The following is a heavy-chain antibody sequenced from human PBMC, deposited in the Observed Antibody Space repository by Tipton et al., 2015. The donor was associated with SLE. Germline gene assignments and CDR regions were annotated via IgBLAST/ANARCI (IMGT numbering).Heavy chain of an antibody. V-gene: IGHV4-30-2*06. J-gene: IGHJ3*02. Sequence: TLSLTCSVSGDSISSGGYFWNWIRQYPGKGLEWIGYITHIGSTNYNPSLKSRVTISVDTSKNQFSLNLNSVTAADTAVYSCARGRPHPDCTSSNCYDAFDIWGQGTMVTVSS. D-gene: IGHD2-2*01. CDR3: ARGRPHPDCTSSNCYDAFDI. CDR1: GDSISSGGYF. CDR2: ITHIGST.